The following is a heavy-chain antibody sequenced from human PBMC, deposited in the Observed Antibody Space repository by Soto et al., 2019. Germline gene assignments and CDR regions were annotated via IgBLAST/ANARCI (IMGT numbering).Heavy chain of an antibody. Sequence: QVQLQESGPGLVKPSQTLSLTCTVSGGSISSGDYFWSWIRQAPGKGLEWIGYIYSSEITYYTPSLQSRVTISVDTSKNQFSLNLRSVTAADTAVYYCAADRFRGGRRYYFDYWGQGALVTVSS. CDR3: AADRFRGGRRYYFDY. D-gene: IGHD3-16*01. V-gene: IGHV4-30-4*01. CDR2: IYSSEIT. J-gene: IGHJ4*02. CDR1: GGSISSGDYF.